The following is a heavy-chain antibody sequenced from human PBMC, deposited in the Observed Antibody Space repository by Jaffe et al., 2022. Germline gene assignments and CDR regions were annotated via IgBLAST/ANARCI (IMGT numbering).Heavy chain of an antibody. Sequence: QLQLQESGPGLVKPSETLSLTCTVSGGSISSSSYYWGWIRQPPGKGLEWIGSIYYSGSTYYNPSLKSRVTISVDTSKNQFSLKLSSVTAADTAVYYCARHGRRRSAPYCSSTSCYGPSPRYYFDYWGQGTLVTVSS. V-gene: IGHV4-39*01. J-gene: IGHJ4*02. CDR1: GGSISSSSYY. D-gene: IGHD2-2*01. CDR2: IYYSGST. CDR3: ARHGRRRSAPYCSSTSCYGPSPRYYFDY.